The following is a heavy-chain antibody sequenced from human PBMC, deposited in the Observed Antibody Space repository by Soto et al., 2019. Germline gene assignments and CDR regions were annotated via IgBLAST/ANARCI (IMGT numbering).Heavy chain of an antibody. CDR3: ARDLVYNFYDF. CDR1: EYTFTNYY. CDR2: VNPGGSGT. Sequence: QVQLVQSGAEVKNPGASVKISCKASEYTFTNYYIHWVRQAPGQGLEWVGKVNPGGSGTRYAQKFQDRITMSGDTSTSIVYMELSSLRSEDTAVYYCARDLVYNFYDFWGQGTLVTVSS. D-gene: IGHD3-3*01. J-gene: IGHJ4*02. V-gene: IGHV1-46*01.